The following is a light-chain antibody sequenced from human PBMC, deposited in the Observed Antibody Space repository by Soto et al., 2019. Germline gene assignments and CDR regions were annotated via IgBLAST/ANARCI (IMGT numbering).Light chain of an antibody. J-gene: IGLJ1*01. CDR2: EVS. Sequence: QSALTQPASVSGYPGQSITISCTGSDISGYNYVSWYQQYPGKAPKLMIYEVSNRPSGVSHRFSGSKSGNTASLTISGLQAEDEADYYCSTSHVFATGTKVTVL. CDR3: STSHV. V-gene: IGLV2-14*01. CDR1: DISGYNY.